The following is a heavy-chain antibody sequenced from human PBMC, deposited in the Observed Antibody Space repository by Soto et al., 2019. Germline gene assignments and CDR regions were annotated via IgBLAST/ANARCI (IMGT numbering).Heavy chain of an antibody. J-gene: IGHJ6*02. CDR1: GGTFSSYA. CDR3: ARGYIDRAGYCSSTSCYEYYYYGMDV. D-gene: IGHD2-2*01. Sequence: ASVKVSCKASGGTFSSYAISWVRQAPGQGLEWMGGIIPIFGTANYAQKFQGRVTITADESTSTAYMELSSLRSEDTAVYYCARGYIDRAGYCSSTSCYEYYYYGMDVWGQGTTVTVSS. CDR2: IIPIFGTA. V-gene: IGHV1-69*13.